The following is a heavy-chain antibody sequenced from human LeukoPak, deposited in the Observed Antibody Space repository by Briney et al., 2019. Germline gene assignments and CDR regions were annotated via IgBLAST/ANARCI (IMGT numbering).Heavy chain of an antibody. CDR2: ISTSSSYI. J-gene: IGHJ4*02. V-gene: IGHV3-21*01. CDR1: GFTFSNHG. CDR3: ARDLLGFYGDYSKYFDY. Sequence: MPGGSLRLSCAASGFTFSNHGMNWVRQAPGKGLEWVSSISTSSSYIYYADSVKGRFTISRDNAKNSLYLQMNSLRAEDTAVYYCARDLLGFYGDYSKYFDYWGQGTLVTVSS. D-gene: IGHD4-17*01.